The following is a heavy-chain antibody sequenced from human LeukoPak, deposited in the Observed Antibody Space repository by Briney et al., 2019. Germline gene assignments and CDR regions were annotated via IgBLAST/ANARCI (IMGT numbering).Heavy chain of an antibody. Sequence: GGSLRLSCAASGFTFSTYTMAWVRQAPGGGPEWVSGIGGDGGGGTFYADSVRGRFAISRDNSKSTLYLQMGSLRVEDTAVYYCLKDFGRNLGGPGYWGRGTLVTVSP. D-gene: IGHD3-10*01. CDR1: GFTFSTYT. CDR2: IGGDGGGGT. V-gene: IGHV3-23*01. CDR3: LKDFGRNLGGPGY. J-gene: IGHJ4*02.